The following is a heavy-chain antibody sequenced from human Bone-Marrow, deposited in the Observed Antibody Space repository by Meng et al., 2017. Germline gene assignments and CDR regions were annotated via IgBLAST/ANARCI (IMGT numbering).Heavy chain of an antibody. CDR2: IIPIFGTA. V-gene: IGHV1-69*01. J-gene: IGHJ4*02. Sequence: VRLARSGVGVKRRGSSVKVSCKASEGTLSSYAISWVRQAPGQGLEWMGGIIPIFGTANYAQKFQGRVTITADESTSTAYMELSSLRSEDTAVYYCASSDYGSGSFDYWGQGTLVTVSS. CDR3: ASSDYGSGSFDY. CDR1: EGTLSSYA. D-gene: IGHD3-10*01.